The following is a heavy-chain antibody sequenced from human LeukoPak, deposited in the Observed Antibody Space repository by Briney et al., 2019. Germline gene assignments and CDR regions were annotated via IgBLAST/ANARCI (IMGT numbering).Heavy chain of an antibody. J-gene: IGHJ4*02. CDR3: ARDPDYYGSGSVDY. V-gene: IGHV3-7*01. CDR1: GFTFSSYW. D-gene: IGHD3-10*01. CDR2: IKQDGSEK. Sequence: GGSLRLSCAASGFTFSSYWMSWVRQAPGKGLEWVASIKQDGSEKYYVDSVKGRFTISRDNAKNSLYLQMNSLRVEDTAVYYCARDPDYYGSGSVDYWGQGTLVTVSS.